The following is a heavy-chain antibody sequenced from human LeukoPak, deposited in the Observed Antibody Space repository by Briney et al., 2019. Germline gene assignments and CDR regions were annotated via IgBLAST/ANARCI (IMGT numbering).Heavy chain of an antibody. Sequence: GGSLRLSCAASGFTFSSYGMHWVRQAPGKGLEWVAFIRYDGSNKYYADSVKGRFTISRDNSKNTLYLQMNSLRAEDTAVYYCAKGKRSNVGAHYYYYYMDVWGKGTTVTVSS. V-gene: IGHV3-30*02. CDR1: GFTFSSYG. CDR2: IRYDGSNK. CDR3: AKGKRSNVGAHYYYYYMDV. J-gene: IGHJ6*03. D-gene: IGHD1-26*01.